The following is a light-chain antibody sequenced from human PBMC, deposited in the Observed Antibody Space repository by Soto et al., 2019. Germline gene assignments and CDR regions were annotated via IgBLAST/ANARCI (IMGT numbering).Light chain of an antibody. CDR1: QGVNSN. Sequence: AIQLTQSPSSLSASLGDRVTITCRTSQGVNSNLAWYQQRPGKAPTLLIYDVSTLASGVTSRFSGRGSGTEYTLTISRLQHEDFASYYYQQYSTYPLTFGGGTKVEIK. V-gene: IGKV1-13*02. CDR3: QQYSTYPLT. CDR2: DVS. J-gene: IGKJ4*01.